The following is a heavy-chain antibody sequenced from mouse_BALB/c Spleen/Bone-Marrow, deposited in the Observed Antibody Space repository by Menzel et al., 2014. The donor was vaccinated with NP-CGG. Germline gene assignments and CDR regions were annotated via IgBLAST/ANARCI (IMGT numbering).Heavy chain of an antibody. CDR2: IYPGDGDT. Sequence: QVQLQQPGAELVRPGSSVKISCKSSGYVFSTYWINWVKQRPGQGLEWIGQIYPGDGDTDSSGKFKDKATLTADESSNTAYMQLSSLTSEDSAVYFCARGGISVDYWGQGTTLTVSS. D-gene: IGHD6-2*01. CDR3: ARGGISVDY. CDR1: GYVFSTYW. J-gene: IGHJ2*01. V-gene: IGHV1-80*01.